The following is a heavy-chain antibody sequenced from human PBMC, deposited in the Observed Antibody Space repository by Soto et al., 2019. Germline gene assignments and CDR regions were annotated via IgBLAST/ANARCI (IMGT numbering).Heavy chain of an antibody. CDR2: IIPIFGTA. V-gene: IGHV1-69*01. D-gene: IGHD3-22*01. Sequence: QVQLVQSGAEVKKPGSSVKVSCKASGGTFSSYAISWVRQAPGQGLEWMGGIIPIFGTANYAQKFQGRVTITADESTSTAYMELSSLRSEDTAVYYCATRSFRITMIVVVPRYAFDIWGQGTMVTVSS. J-gene: IGHJ3*02. CDR3: ATRSFRITMIVVVPRYAFDI. CDR1: GGTFSSYA.